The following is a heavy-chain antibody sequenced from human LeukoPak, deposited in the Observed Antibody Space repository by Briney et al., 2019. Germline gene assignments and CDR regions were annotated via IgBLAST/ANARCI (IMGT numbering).Heavy chain of an antibody. CDR3: FREGGD. Sequence: GGSLRLSCAASGFSFSIQRIHWVRQAPGKGLVWVSYINIDERITGYADSVKGRFTISRDNAKNTLYLQMNSLRAEDTAIYYCFREGGDWGQGTLVTVSS. CDR1: GFSFSIQR. J-gene: IGHJ4*02. CDR2: INIDERIT. D-gene: IGHD3-10*01. V-gene: IGHV3-74*01.